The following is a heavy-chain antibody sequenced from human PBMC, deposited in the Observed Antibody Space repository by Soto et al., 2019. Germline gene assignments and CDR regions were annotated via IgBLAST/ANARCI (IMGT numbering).Heavy chain of an antibody. V-gene: IGHV4-59*01. Sequence: PLETLSLTCTVSGGSISSYYWSWIRQPPGKGLEWIGYIYYSGSTNYNPSLKSRVTISVDTSKNQFSLKLSSVTAADTAVYYCAVGERRYYFDYWGQGTLVTVSS. J-gene: IGHJ4*02. CDR3: AVGERRYYFDY. CDR1: GGSISSYY. CDR2: IYYSGST.